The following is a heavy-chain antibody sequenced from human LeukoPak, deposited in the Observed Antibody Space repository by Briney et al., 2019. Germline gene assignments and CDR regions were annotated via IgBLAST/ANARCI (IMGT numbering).Heavy chain of an antibody. Sequence: GSLRLSCAASGFTFSSYDMNWVRQAPGKGLEWVSYISSSGSTIFYADSVKGRFTISRDNAKNSLYLQMNSLRAEDTAVYYCAELGITMIGGVWGKGTTVTISS. D-gene: IGHD3-10*02. CDR2: ISSSGSTI. CDR1: GFTFSSYD. J-gene: IGHJ6*04. V-gene: IGHV3-48*03. CDR3: AELGITMIGGV.